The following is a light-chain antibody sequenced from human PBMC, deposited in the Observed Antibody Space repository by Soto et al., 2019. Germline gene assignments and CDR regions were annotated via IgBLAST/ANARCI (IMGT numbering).Light chain of an antibody. V-gene: IGKV1-5*01. CDR3: QQYNGYSWT. J-gene: IGKJ1*01. CDR1: QSISSW. Sequence: DIQMTQSPSTLSASVGDRVTITCRASQSISSWLAWYQQKAGKAPKLLIYDASSLQSGIPSRFSGSGSGTEFTLTISSLQPDDFATYYCQQYNGYSWTFGQGTKVEIK. CDR2: DAS.